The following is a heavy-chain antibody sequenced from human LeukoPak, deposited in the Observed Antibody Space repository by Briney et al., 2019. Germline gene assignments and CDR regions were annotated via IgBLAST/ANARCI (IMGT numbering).Heavy chain of an antibody. CDR3: ARSVVVPAPLDY. V-gene: IGHV4-59*08. CDR1: GGSISSYY. J-gene: IGHJ4*02. Sequence: SETLSLTCTVSGGSISSYYWSWLRQPPGKGLEWIGYIYYSGSTNYKPSLKSRVTMSVDTSKNQFSLRLSSVTAADTAVYYCARSVVVPAPLDYWGRGTLVTVSS. CDR2: IYYSGST. D-gene: IGHD2-2*01.